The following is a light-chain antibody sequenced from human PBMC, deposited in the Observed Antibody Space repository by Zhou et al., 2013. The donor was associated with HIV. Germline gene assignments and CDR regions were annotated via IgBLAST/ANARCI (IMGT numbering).Light chain of an antibody. V-gene: IGKV1-17*02. J-gene: IGKJ2*01. CDR3: QHYHHLPPYT. CDR2: AAS. Sequence: DIQMTQAPSSLSASVGDRVTITCRASQGIKNDLNWYQQKPGKAPKLLIYAASSLQTGVPSRFSGSGSGTHFTLTITNLQPEDFATYYCQHYHHLPPYTFGPGTKLDMK. CDR1: QGIKND.